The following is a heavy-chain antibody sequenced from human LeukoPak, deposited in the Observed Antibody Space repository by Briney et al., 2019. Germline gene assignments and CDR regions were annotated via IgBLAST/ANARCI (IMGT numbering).Heavy chain of an antibody. Sequence: SETLSLTCTVSGGSISSGGYHWSWIRQHPGKGLEWIGYIYYSGSTYYNPSLKSRVTISVDTSKNQFSLKLSSVTAADTAVYYCAREPLDYWGQGTLVTVSS. CDR1: GGSISSGGYH. V-gene: IGHV4-31*03. J-gene: IGHJ4*02. CDR2: IYYSGST. CDR3: AREPLDY.